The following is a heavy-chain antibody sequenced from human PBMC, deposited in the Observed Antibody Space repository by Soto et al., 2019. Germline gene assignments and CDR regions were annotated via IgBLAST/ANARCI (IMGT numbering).Heavy chain of an antibody. CDR2: ISAHNGNT. J-gene: IGHJ4*02. CDR1: GYSFNKYG. CDR3: ARRGGFYSSSSGYYFDY. Sequence: ASVKVSCKASGYSFNKYGIMWVRQARGQGLEWMGWISAHNGNTNYAPKFQGRLTMTTDTSTSTAYMELRSLRSDDTAVYYCARRGGFYSSSSGYYFDYWGQGTLVTVSS. V-gene: IGHV1-18*01. D-gene: IGHD6-6*01.